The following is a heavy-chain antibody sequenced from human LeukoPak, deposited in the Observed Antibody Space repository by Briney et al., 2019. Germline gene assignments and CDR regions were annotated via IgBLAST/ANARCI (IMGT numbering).Heavy chain of an antibody. CDR2: IYYSVST. CDR1: GGSISSYY. Sequence: SETLSLTCTVSGGSISSYYWSWTRQPPGKGLEWIGYIYYSVSTNYNPSLKSRVTISVDTSKNQFSLKLSSVTAADTAVYYCARDYYYYGMDVWGQGTTVTVSS. J-gene: IGHJ6*02. V-gene: IGHV4-59*01. CDR3: ARDYYYYGMDV.